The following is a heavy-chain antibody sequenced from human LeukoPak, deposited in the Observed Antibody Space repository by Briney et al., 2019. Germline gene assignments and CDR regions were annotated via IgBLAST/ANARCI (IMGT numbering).Heavy chain of an antibody. CDR1: GFIFSSYE. CDR2: ITSGSTI. J-gene: IGHJ4*02. CDR3: ARGRYNYGSLSYSFDY. D-gene: IGHD5-18*01. V-gene: IGHV3-48*03. Sequence: GGSLRLSCAASGFIFSSYEMSWVRQAPGKGLEWVSYITSGSTIYYADSVKGRFTISRNNAKNSLYLQMNSLRGEDTAVYYCARGRYNYGSLSYSFDYWGQGTLVTVSS.